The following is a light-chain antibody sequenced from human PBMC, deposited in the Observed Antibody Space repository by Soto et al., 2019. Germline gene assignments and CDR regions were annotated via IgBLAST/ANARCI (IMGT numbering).Light chain of an antibody. V-gene: IGLV1-47*01. J-gene: IGLJ3*02. CDR1: SSNIRTNY. Sequence: QSVLTQPPSASGTPGQRVTISCSGTSSNIRTNYVYWYQRLPGTAPRLLIYLNNQRPSGVPDRFSGSKSGTSDSLAISGLRSEDEADYYCAAWDDTLSGWVFGGGTKVTVL. CDR3: AAWDDTLSGWV. CDR2: LNN.